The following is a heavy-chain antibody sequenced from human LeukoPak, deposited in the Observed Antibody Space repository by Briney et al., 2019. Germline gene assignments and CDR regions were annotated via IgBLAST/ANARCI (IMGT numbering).Heavy chain of an antibody. Sequence: GGSLRLSCAASGFTFSSYSMNWVRQAPGKGLEWVSSISSSSSYIYYADSVKGRFTISRDNAKNSLYLQMNSLRAEDTAVYYCARDRKWELLGSEVYFDYWGQGTLVTVSS. J-gene: IGHJ4*02. CDR1: GFTFSSYS. CDR2: ISSSSSYI. V-gene: IGHV3-21*04. CDR3: ARDRKWELLGSEVYFDY. D-gene: IGHD1-26*01.